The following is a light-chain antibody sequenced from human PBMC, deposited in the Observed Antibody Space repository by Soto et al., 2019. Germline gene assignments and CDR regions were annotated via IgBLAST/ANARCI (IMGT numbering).Light chain of an antibody. CDR3: PQYNNWYT. CDR1: QTVSSN. J-gene: IGKJ2*01. Sequence: EIVMTQSPATLSVSPGERATLSCRASQTVSSNLAWYQQKPSQAPRLLIYGASTRATGIPARFSGSGSGTKFPLTISSLPSEDFLVYYCPQYNNWYTFGQGTKLDIK. V-gene: IGKV3-15*01. CDR2: GAS.